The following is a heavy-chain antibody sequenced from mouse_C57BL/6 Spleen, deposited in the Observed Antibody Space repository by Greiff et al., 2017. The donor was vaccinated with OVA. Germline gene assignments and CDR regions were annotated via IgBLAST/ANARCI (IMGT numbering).Heavy chain of an antibody. CDR2: INPSNGGT. J-gene: IGHJ3*01. D-gene: IGHD2-4*01. CDR1: GYTFTSYW. Sequence: QDQLQQPGTELVKPGASVKLSCKASGYTFTSYWTHWVKQRPGQGLEWIGNINPSNGGTNYNEKFKSKATITADTSSNTAYLQLSSLTSEDTAVYYCAFYYDYDAWFAYWGQGTLVTVSA. CDR3: AFYYDYDAWFAY. V-gene: IGHV1-53*01.